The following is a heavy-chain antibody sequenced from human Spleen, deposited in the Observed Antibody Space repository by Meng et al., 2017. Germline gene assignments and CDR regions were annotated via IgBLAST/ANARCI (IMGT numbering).Heavy chain of an antibody. CDR3: ARGTGTGFDY. V-gene: IGHV1-8*01. J-gene: IGHJ4*02. Sequence: QVQPVQSGPEVKKPGTSVKVSCKASDYTFTNVDINWVRQATGQGLEWMGWMNPNSGKTGYAEKFQGRVTMTRDTSISTAYMELSSLTSQDTAVYYCARGTGTGFDYWGQGALVTVSS. D-gene: IGHD1-7*01. CDR2: MNPNSGKT. CDR1: DYTFTNVD.